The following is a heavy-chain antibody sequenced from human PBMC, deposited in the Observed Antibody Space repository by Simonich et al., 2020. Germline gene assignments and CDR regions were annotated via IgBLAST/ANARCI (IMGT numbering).Heavy chain of an antibody. CDR2: IKQDESEK. CDR1: GFTFSSYW. Sequence: EVQLVESGGGLVQPGGSLRLSCAASGFTFSSYWMSGVRQARGKGLEWVDNIKQDESEKYYVDSVKGRFTISRDNAKNSLYLQMNSLRAEDTAVYYCARDREVYGSGSYYNYWGQGTLVTVSS. D-gene: IGHD3-10*01. J-gene: IGHJ4*02. V-gene: IGHV3-7*01. CDR3: ARDREVYGSGSYYNY.